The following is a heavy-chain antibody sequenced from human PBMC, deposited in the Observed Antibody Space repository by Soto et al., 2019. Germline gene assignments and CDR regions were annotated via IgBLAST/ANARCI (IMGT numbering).Heavy chain of an antibody. CDR2: ISGYNGNT. CDR3: ARDLGGQIVDY. V-gene: IGHV1-18*01. J-gene: IGHJ4*02. CDR1: GYTFTSYG. Sequence: QVQLVQSGAEVKKPGASVKVSCKASGYTFTSYGITWVRQAPGQGPERRGWISGYNGNTKYAQKLQGRVTMTTDTSTSTAYMELRSLRSDDTAVYYCARDLGGQIVDYWGQGTLVTVSS. D-gene: IGHD1-26*01.